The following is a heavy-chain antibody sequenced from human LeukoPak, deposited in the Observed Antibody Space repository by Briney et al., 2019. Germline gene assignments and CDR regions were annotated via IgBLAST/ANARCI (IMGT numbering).Heavy chain of an antibody. J-gene: IGHJ4*02. Sequence: GSLRLSCAASGFTFSNYAMNWVRQAPGKGLEWVSLIGTDAGRTYYADSVKGRFTISRDNSKNTLYLQMNSLRADDTAVYYCARGNLRGGYTLGATSGAYYFDYWGQGTLVAVSS. V-gene: IGHV3-23*01. D-gene: IGHD1-26*01. CDR2: IGTDAGRT. CDR3: ARGNLRGGYTLGATSGAYYFDY. CDR1: GFTFSNYA.